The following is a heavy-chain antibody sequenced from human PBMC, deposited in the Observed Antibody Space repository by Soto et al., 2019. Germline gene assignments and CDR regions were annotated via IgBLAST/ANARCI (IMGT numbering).Heavy chain of an antibody. CDR3: ASRGPAAAEFDY. V-gene: IGHV4-59*08. CDR2: IYYSGST. J-gene: IGHJ4*02. CDR1: GGSISSYY. D-gene: IGHD6-13*01. Sequence: PSETLSLTCTVSGGSISSYYWSWIRQPPGKGLEWIGYIYYSGSTNYNPSLKSRVTISVDTSKNQFSLKLSSVTAADTAVYYCASRGPAAAEFDYWGQGTLVTVSS.